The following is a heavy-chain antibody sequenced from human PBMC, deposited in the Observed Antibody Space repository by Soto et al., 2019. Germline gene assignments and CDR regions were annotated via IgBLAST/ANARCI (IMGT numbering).Heavy chain of an antibody. CDR3: ARTPTGDLDY. V-gene: IGHV3-7*01. J-gene: IGHJ4*02. Sequence: PGGSLRLSCAASGFIFSNYWMSWFRQPPGKALEWVANIKHDGSAKYYMDSVKGRFTISRDNAKNSLYLQMNSLRVEDTAVYYCARTPTGDLDYWGQGTLVTVSS. CDR1: GFIFSNYW. CDR2: IKHDGSAK. D-gene: IGHD7-27*01.